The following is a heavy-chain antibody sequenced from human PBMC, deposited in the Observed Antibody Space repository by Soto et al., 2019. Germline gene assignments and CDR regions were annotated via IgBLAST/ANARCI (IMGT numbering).Heavy chain of an antibody. D-gene: IGHD1-26*01. Sequence: PGGSLRLSCAASGFTFSSYGIHWSRQTPGKGLEWVAVTSYDGTTKYYADPVKGRLNISRNSSRSSVYSKMNSLTPEDTSIDSCGTGAVGAPHCRESWGQGSMVSVSS. CDR2: TSYDGTTK. CDR1: GFTFSSYG. J-gene: IGHJ5*02. V-gene: IGHV3-30*03. CDR3: GTGAVGAPHCRES.